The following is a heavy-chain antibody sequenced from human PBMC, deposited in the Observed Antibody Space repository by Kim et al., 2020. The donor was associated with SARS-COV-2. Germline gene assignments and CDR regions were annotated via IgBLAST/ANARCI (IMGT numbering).Heavy chain of an antibody. CDR2: IKSKTDGGTT. D-gene: IGHD3-10*01. J-gene: IGHJ3*02. Sequence: GGSLRLSCAASGFTFSNAWMSWVRQAPGKGLEWVGRIKSKTDGGTTDYAAPVKGRFTISRDDSKNTLYLQMNSLKTEDTAVYYCTLIDSVLTMVRAGTIWGQGTMVTVSS. CDR1: GFTFSNAW. V-gene: IGHV3-15*01. CDR3: TLIDSVLTMVRAGTI.